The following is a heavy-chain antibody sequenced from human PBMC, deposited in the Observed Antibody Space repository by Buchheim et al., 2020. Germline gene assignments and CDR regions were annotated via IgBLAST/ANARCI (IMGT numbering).Heavy chain of an antibody. CDR3: ARDGDIVVVPAAIVYYYGMDV. D-gene: IGHD2-2*01. Sequence: EVQLVESGGGLVKPGGSLRLSCAASGFTFSSYSMNWVRQAPGKGLEWVSSISSSSSYIYYADSVKGRFTISRDNAKNSLYLQMNSLRAEDTAVYYCARDGDIVVVPAAIVYYYGMDVWGQGTT. CDR1: GFTFSSYS. V-gene: IGHV3-21*01. CDR2: ISSSSSYI. J-gene: IGHJ6*02.